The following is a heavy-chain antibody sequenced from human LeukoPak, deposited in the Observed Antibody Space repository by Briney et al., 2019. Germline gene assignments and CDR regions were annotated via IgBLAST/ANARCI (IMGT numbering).Heavy chain of an antibody. CDR3: ARESGNDFWSGYYSKSPDY. V-gene: IGHV3-21*01. CDR2: ISSSSSYI. CDR1: GFTFDSNG. Sequence: GGSLRLSCAASGFTFDSNGMHWVRQAPGKGLEWVSSISSSSSYIYYADSVKGRFTISRDNAKNSLYLQMNSLRAEDTAVYYCARESGNDFWSGYYSKSPDYWGQGTLVTVSS. D-gene: IGHD3-3*01. J-gene: IGHJ4*02.